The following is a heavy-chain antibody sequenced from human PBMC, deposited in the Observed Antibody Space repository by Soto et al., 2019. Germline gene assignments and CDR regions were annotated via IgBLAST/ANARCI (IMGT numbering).Heavy chain of an antibody. CDR2: INPNSGGT. J-gene: IGHJ6*02. CDR1: GYTFTGYY. D-gene: IGHD6-19*01. CDR3: ARGGSGWYDPSTRYYGMDV. V-gene: IGHV1-2*04. Sequence: ASVKVSCKASGYTFTGYYMHWVRQAPGQGLEWMGWINPNSGGTNYAQKFQGWVTMTRDTSISTAYMELSRLRSDDTAVYYCARGGSGWYDPSTRYYGMDVWGQGTTVTVSS.